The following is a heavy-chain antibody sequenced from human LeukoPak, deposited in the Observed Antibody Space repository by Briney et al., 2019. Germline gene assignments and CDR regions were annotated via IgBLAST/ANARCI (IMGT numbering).Heavy chain of an antibody. D-gene: IGHD3-22*01. J-gene: IGHJ4*02. V-gene: IGHV3-21*04. CDR2: ISSSSSYI. CDR1: GFTFSTYS. CDR3: ARLSGYYSWYFDY. Sequence: PGGSLRLSCAASGFTFSTYSVNWVRQAPGKGLEWVSSISSSSSYIYYADSVKGRFTISRDNAKNSLYLQMNSLRAEDTAVYYCARLSGYYSWYFDYWGQGTLVTVSS.